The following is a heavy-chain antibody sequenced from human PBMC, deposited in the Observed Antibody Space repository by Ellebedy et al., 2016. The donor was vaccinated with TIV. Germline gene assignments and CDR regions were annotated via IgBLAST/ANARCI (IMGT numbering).Heavy chain of an antibody. V-gene: IGHV3-64*01. J-gene: IGHJ4*02. Sequence: GGSLRLSCAASGFTFSSYAMHWVRQAPGKGLEYVSAISSNGGSTYYANSVKGRFTISRDNSKNTLYLQMGSLRAEDMAVYYCARERGSGSYYSFKRCLDYWGQGTLVTVSS. CDR1: GFTFSSYA. CDR3: ARERGSGSYYSFKRCLDY. CDR2: ISSNGGST. D-gene: IGHD1-26*01.